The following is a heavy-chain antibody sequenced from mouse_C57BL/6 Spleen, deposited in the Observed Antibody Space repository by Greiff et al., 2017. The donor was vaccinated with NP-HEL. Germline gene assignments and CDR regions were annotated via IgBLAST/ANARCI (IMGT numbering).Heavy chain of an antibody. CDR2: IDPSDSYT. Sequence: QVQLQQPGAELVKPGASVKLSCKASGYTFTSYWMQWVKQRPGQGLEWIGEIDPSDSYTNYNQKFKGKATLTVDTSSSTAYMQLSSLTSEDSAVYYCARPYYWGQGTTLTVSS. J-gene: IGHJ2*01. CDR1: GYTFTSYW. V-gene: IGHV1-50*01. CDR3: ARPYY.